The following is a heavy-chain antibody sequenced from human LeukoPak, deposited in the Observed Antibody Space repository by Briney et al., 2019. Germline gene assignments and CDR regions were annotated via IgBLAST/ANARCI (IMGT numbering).Heavy chain of an antibody. D-gene: IGHD6-19*01. J-gene: IGHJ5*02. Sequence: SGGSLRLSCAVSGFIISNFWMTWVRQVPGKGLEWVANIRNDGSEKNYVDSVNGRFTISRDNAKNSLYLQMNSLRAEDTAVYYCVRQAGVSWGQGTLVTVS. CDR1: GFIISNFW. V-gene: IGHV3-7*01. CDR2: IRNDGSEK. CDR3: VRQAGVS.